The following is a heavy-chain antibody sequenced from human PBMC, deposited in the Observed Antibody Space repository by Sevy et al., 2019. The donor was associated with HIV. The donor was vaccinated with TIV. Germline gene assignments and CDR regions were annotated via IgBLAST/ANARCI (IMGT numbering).Heavy chain of an antibody. V-gene: IGHV3-7*01. CDR3: AGSTNGAALDY. Sequence: GGSLRLSCAVSGFTFSSYWMSWVRQAPGKGLEWVANIKQDGGAKYYVDSVKGRFAISRDNAKNSMFLQMNSLRVEDTAVYYCAGSTNGAALDYWGQGTPVTVSS. CDR2: IKQDGGAK. J-gene: IGHJ4*02. D-gene: IGHD6-25*01. CDR1: GFTFSSYW.